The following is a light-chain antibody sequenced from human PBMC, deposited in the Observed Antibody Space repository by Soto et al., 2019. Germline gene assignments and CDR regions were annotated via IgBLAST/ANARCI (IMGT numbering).Light chain of an antibody. CDR1: QSVSSSA. V-gene: IGKV3-20*01. J-gene: IGKJ2*01. Sequence: EIVLTQSPGTLSLSPGERATLSCRASQSVSSSALAWYQQKPGQAPRLLMYGASSRATGIPDRFSGSGSGTEFTLTISSLQSEDFAVYYCQQYNNWPHTFGQGTKLEIK. CDR3: QQYNNWPHT. CDR2: GAS.